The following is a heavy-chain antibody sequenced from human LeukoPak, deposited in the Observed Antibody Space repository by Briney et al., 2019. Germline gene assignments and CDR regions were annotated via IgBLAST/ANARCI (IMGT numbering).Heavy chain of an antibody. Sequence: SETLSLTCTVSGGSISSGDYYWSWIRQPPGKGLEGIGYIYYSGSTYYNPSLKSRVTISVDTSKNQFSLKLSSVTAADTAVYYCAREMRPTYYYDSSGSPGYWGQGTLVTVSS. V-gene: IGHV4-30-4*08. J-gene: IGHJ4*02. CDR1: GGSISSGDYY. D-gene: IGHD3-22*01. CDR3: AREMRPTYYYDSSGSPGY. CDR2: IYYSGST.